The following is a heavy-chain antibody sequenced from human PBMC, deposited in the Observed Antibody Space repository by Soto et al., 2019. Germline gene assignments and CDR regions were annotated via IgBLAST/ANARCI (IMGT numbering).Heavy chain of an antibody. D-gene: IGHD2-2*01. CDR3: ASAHCSSTSCYHVNWFDP. Sequence: SETLSLTCAVYGGSFSGYYWSWIRQPPGKGLEWIGEINHSGSTNYNPSLKSRVTISVDTSKNQFSLKLSSVTAADTAVYYCASAHCSSTSCYHVNWFDPWGQGTLVTVSS. CDR2: INHSGST. CDR1: GGSFSGYY. V-gene: IGHV4-34*01. J-gene: IGHJ5*02.